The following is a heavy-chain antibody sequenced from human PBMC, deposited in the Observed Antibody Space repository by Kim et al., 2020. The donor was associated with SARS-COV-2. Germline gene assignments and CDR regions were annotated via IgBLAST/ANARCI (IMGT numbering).Heavy chain of an antibody. V-gene: IGHV3-30*07. D-gene: IGHD1-26*01. Sequence: SVQGRFTISRDNSKNTLDLQMNSRRAEDTAVYYCARDASGSPDYYYGMDVWGQGTTVTVSS. J-gene: IGHJ6*02. CDR3: ARDASGSPDYYYGMDV.